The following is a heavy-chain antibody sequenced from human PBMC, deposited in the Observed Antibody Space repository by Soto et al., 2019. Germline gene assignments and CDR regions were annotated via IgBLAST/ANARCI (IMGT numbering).Heavy chain of an antibody. D-gene: IGHD2-2*01. Sequence: QVQLVESGGGVVQPGRSLRLSCAASGFIFSNYGMHWVRQAPGKGLEWVAVISHDGSNKYYADSVKGRFTISRDNSKNXXYLQMNRLSAEETAVYCWAKDFVIYQDYYYYGMDVWGQGTTVNVSS. CDR2: ISHDGSNK. V-gene: IGHV3-30*18. CDR3: AKDFVIYQDYYYYGMDV. J-gene: IGHJ6*02. CDR1: GFIFSNYG.